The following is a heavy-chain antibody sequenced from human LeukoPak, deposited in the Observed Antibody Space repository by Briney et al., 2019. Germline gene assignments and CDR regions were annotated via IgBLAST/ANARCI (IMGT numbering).Heavy chain of an antibody. J-gene: IGHJ4*02. CDR2: IDSNGGST. CDR3: VKLIASAGPIGFDY. D-gene: IGHD6-13*01. Sequence: GGSLRLSCSASGFTFDSYAMHWVRQAPGKGLEYVSAIDSNGGSTYYADSVKGRFTISRDNSKNTLLLQMSSLRPEDTAVYYCVKLIASAGPIGFDYWGQGTLVTVSS. V-gene: IGHV3-64D*06. CDR1: GFTFDSYA.